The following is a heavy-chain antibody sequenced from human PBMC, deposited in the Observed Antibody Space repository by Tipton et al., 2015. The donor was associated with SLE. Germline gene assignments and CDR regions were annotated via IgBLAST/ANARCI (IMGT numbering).Heavy chain of an antibody. V-gene: IGHV4-38-2*01. J-gene: IGHJ5*02. CDR3: ASLPTVWSWFDP. CDR1: GFTFSSYG. Sequence: GSLRLSCAASGFTFSSYGMHWVRQPPGKGLEWIGNIYHSGSTYYNPSLKSRVTISVDTSKNQFSLRLSSVTAADTAVYYCASLPTVWSWFDPWGQGTLVTVSS. CDR2: IYHSGST. D-gene: IGHD3-3*01.